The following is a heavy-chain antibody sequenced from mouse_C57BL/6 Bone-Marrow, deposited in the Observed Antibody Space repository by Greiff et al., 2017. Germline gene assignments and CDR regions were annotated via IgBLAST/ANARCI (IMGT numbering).Heavy chain of an antibody. D-gene: IGHD2-1*01. Sequence: QVQLKESGAELAKPGASVKLSCKASGYTFTSYWMHWVKQRPGQGLEWIGYINPCSGYTKYNQKFKDKATLTADKSSSTAYMQLSSLTYEDAAVYCCTTGGNYAWFAYWGQGTLVTVSA. J-gene: IGHJ3*01. CDR2: INPCSGYT. CDR3: TTGGNYAWFAY. V-gene: IGHV1-7*01. CDR1: GYTFTSYW.